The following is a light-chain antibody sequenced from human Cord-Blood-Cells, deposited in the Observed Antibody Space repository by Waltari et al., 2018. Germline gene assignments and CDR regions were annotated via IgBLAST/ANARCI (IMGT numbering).Light chain of an antibody. J-gene: IGKJ2*01. CDR2: DAS. V-gene: IGKV1-33*01. CDR3: QQYDNLPYT. CDR1: QDIHNY. Sequence: DTHVDQSPSSLTASVAERVTMTCQASQDIHNYLNWYQHKPGKAPKLLIYDASNLETRVPSRFSGSGSGTDFTFTISSLQPEDIATYYCQQYDNLPYTFGQGTKLEIK.